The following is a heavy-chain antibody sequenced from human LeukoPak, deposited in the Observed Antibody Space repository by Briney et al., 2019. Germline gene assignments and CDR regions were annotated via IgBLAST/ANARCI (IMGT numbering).Heavy chain of an antibody. CDR1: GFTFSSYS. D-gene: IGHD3-22*01. CDR3: ARASYDSSGYGARWYFDY. CDR2: ISYDGSNK. V-gene: IGHV3-30*03. J-gene: IGHJ4*02. Sequence: PGGSLRLPCAASGFTFSSYSMNWVRQAPGKGLEWVAVISYDGSNKYYADSVKGRFTISRDNSKNTLYLQMNSLRAEDTAVYYCARASYDSSGYGARWYFDYWGQGTLVTVSS.